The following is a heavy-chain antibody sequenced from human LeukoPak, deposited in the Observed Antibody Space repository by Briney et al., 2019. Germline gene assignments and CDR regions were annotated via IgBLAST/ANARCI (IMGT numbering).Heavy chain of an antibody. CDR3: ARDRTYYDSTGYYFDF. Sequence: SETLSLTCTVSGGSISGYYWSWVRQPAGKGLEWIARFSGSGSTNYNPPLKSRVTLSVDTSKNQFSLKLSSVTAADTAVYYCARDRTYYDSTGYYFDFWGQGTLVTVSS. D-gene: IGHD3-22*01. J-gene: IGHJ4*02. CDR2: FSGSGST. CDR1: GGSISGYY. V-gene: IGHV4-4*07.